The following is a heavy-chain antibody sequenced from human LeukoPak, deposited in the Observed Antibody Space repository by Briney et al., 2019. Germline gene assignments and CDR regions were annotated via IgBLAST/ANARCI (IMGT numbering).Heavy chain of an antibody. D-gene: IGHD3-10*01. CDR1: GGSVSDYY. CDR2: IYPSGNT. V-gene: IGHV4-4*07. J-gene: IGHJ4*02. CDR3: ARDGVVTMELDF. Sequence: PSETLSLTCTISGGSVSDYYWSWIRQPAGKGLEWIGRIYPSGNTNYNPSLKSRATISLDTSNNQFSLNLKSVTAADTAMYYCARDGVVTMELDFWGQGTLVTVSS.